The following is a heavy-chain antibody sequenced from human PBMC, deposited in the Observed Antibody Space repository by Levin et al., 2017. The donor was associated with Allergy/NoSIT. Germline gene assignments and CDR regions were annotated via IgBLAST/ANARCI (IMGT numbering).Heavy chain of an antibody. CDR3: AREGSGYCSGGSCYFDY. D-gene: IGHD2-15*01. CDR1: GFTFSSYG. Sequence: PGGSLRLSCAASGFTFSSYGMHWVRQAPGKGLEWVAVIWYDGSNKYYADSVKGRFTISRDNSKNTLYLQMNSLRAEDTAVYYCAREGSGYCSGGSCYFDYWGQGTLVTVSS. CDR2: IWYDGSNK. V-gene: IGHV3-33*01. J-gene: IGHJ4*02.